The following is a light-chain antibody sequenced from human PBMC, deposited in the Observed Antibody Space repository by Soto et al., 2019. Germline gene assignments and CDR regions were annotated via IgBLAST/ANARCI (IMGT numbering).Light chain of an antibody. CDR1: QSVSSN. CDR3: QQRSNWPPT. Sequence: IVMTQSAATLSVSPGERATLSCRASQSVSSNLAWYQQKPGQAPRLLIYGASTRATGIPARFSGSGSGTDFTLTISSLEPEDFAVYYCQQRSNWPPTFGQGTRLEIK. CDR2: GAS. V-gene: IGKV3-15*01. J-gene: IGKJ5*01.